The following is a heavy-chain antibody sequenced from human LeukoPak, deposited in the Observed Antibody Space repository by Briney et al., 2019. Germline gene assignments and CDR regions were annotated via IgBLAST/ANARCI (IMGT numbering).Heavy chain of an antibody. CDR3: ARVKVLRYFDWLLPTPDY. CDR2: INPSGGST. CDR1: GYTFTSYY. J-gene: IGHJ4*02. V-gene: IGHV1-46*01. D-gene: IGHD3-9*01. Sequence: ASVKVSCKASGYTFTSYYMHWVRQAPGQGLEWMGIINPSGGSTSYAQKFQGRVTITADKSTSTAYMELSSLRSEDTAVYYCARVKVLRYFDWLLPTPDYWGQGTLVTVSS.